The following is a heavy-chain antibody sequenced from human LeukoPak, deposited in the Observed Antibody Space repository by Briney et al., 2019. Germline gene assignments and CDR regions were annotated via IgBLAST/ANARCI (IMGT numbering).Heavy chain of an antibody. D-gene: IGHD3-10*01. Sequence: SETLSLTCTVSGGSISSYYWSWIRQPPGKGLEWIGYIYYSGSTNYNPSLKSRVTISVDTSKNQFSLKLSSVTAADTAVYYCASFAWFGELRNAFDIWGQGTMVTVSS. CDR2: IYYSGST. CDR1: GGSISSYY. J-gene: IGHJ3*02. V-gene: IGHV4-59*12. CDR3: ASFAWFGELRNAFDI.